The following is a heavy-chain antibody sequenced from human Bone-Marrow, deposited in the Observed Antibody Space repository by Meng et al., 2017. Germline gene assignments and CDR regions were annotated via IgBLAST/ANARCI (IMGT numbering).Heavy chain of an antibody. J-gene: IGHJ4*02. CDR2: ISYDGNKK. D-gene: IGHD2-2*01. Sequence: GESLKISCAASGFTFSSYAIHWVRQAPGKGLEWVAVISYDGNKKYYAESVKSRFTIARDNSKNTLYLRMNSLRIEDTAVYFCANIHLLGYCARTSCPPGDWGQGTRVTCSS. V-gene: IGHV3-30*01. CDR3: ANIHLLGYCARTSCPPGD. CDR1: GFTFSSYA.